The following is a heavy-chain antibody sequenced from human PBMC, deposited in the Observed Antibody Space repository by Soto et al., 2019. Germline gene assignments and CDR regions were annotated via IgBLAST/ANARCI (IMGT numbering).Heavy chain of an antibody. J-gene: IGHJ4*02. CDR3: ATTGAGTWVD. Sequence: EVQLVESGGGLVQPGRSLRLSCAASGFTFDDYAMHWVRQAPGKGLEWVSGISWNSGSIGYADSVTGRFTISRDNAKNSLYLQMNSLRAEDTALYYCATTGAGTWVDWGQGALVTVSS. V-gene: IGHV3-9*01. CDR1: GFTFDDYA. CDR2: ISWNSGSI. D-gene: IGHD6-19*01.